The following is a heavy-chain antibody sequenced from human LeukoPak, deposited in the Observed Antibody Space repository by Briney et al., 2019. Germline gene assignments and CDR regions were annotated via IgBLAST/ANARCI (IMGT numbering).Heavy chain of an antibody. V-gene: IGHV4-39*07. CDR2: IYYSGST. D-gene: IGHD4-17*01. J-gene: IGHJ5*02. CDR3: ARVSYGASLAWWFAP. Sequence: SETLSLTCTVSGGSLSSSSYSWGWIRQPPGKGLEWIGSIYYSGSTNYNPSLKSRVTISVDTSKNQFSLKLSSVTAADTAVYYCARVSYGASLAWWFAPWGQGTLVTVSS. CDR1: GGSLSSSSYS.